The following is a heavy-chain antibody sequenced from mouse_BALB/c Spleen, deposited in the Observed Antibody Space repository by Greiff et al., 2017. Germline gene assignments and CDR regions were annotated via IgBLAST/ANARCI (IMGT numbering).Heavy chain of an antibody. J-gene: IGHJ3*01. CDR1: GYTFTSYW. V-gene: IGHV1S127*01. CDR3: ASWGYYGSSYVRGFAY. D-gene: IGHD1-1*01. CDR2: IDPSDSYT. Sequence: QVHVKQPGAELVKPGASVKMSCKASGYTFTSYWMHWVKQRPGQGLEWIGTIDPSDSYTSYNQKFKGKATLTVDTSSSTAYMQLSSLTSEDTAVYYCASWGYYGSSYVRGFAYWGQGTLVTVSA.